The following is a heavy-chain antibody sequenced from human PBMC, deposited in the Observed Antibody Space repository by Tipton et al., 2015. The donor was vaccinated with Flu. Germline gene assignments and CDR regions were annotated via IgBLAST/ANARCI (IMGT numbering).Heavy chain of an antibody. CDR3: ARAEGLDGRRQPDY. Sequence: SLRLSCETSGFTFSRYWMSWVRQAPGKGLEWVANINEAGNGKLYGDSVKGRFTISRNSATNSIFLDMTSLKSEDTAVYYCARAEGLDGRRQPDYRGQGTLVSVSS. D-gene: IGHD3-9*01. J-gene: IGHJ4*02. CDR2: INEAGNGK. V-gene: IGHV3-7*01. CDR1: GFTFSRYW.